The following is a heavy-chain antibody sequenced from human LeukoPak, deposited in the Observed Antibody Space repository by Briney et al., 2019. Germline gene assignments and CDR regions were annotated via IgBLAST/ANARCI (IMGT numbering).Heavy chain of an antibody. D-gene: IGHD5-18*01. CDR2: IYYSGST. CDR3: ARDSGYSYGYVY. V-gene: IGHV4-59*01. CDR1: GGSISSYY. J-gene: IGHJ4*02. Sequence: SETLSLTCTVSGGSISSYYWSWIRWPPGKGLEWIGYIYYSGSTNYNPSPKSRVTISVDTSKNQFSLKLSSVTAADTAVYYCARDSGYSYGYVYWGQGTLVTVSS.